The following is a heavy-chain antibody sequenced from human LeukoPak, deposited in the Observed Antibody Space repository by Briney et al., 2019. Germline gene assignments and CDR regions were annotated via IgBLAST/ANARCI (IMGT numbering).Heavy chain of an antibody. J-gene: IGHJ4*02. V-gene: IGHV3-23*01. D-gene: IGHD6-19*01. CDR3: AKRGPAGAGKSPDYFDY. CDR1: GFTFSRYV. CDR2: ITGSGDNT. Sequence: GGSLRLSCAASGFTFSRYVMSWVRQAPGKGLEWVSAITGSGDNTYYADSVKGRFTISRDNAKNTLYLQMNSLRAEDTAVYYCAKRGPAGAGKSPDYFDYWGQGTLVTVSS.